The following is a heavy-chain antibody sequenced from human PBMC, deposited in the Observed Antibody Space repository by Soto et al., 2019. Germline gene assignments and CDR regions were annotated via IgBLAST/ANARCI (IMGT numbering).Heavy chain of an antibody. J-gene: IGHJ5*02. CDR3: ARLRIATNNYKWFDP. CDR2: IYVTGAV. D-gene: IGHD2-21*01. CDR1: GAALNSGNYY. V-gene: IGHV4-31*03. Sequence: TSETLSLTCSVSGAALNSGNYYGSWIRQVPGKGLEWIGHIYVTGAVDYNPSLRDRITISQDPSERQFSLNLRLVTAADTAVYYCARLRIATNNYKWFDPWGQGTLVTVSS.